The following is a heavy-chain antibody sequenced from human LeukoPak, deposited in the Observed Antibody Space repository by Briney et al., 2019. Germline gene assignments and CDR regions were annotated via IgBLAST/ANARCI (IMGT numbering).Heavy chain of an antibody. V-gene: IGHV4-61*02. J-gene: IGHJ3*02. CDR2: IYTSGST. CDR1: GGSISSGSYY. Sequence: SETLSLTCTVSGGSISSGSYYWSWIRQPAGKGLEWIGRIYTSGSTNYNPSFKSRVTISVDTSKNQFSLKLSSVTAADTAVYYCARGIITMIVDDAFDIWGQGTMVTVSS. CDR3: ARGIITMIVDDAFDI. D-gene: IGHD3-22*01.